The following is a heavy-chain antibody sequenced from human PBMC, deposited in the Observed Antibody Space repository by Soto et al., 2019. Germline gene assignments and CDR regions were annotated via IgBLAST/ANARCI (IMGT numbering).Heavy chain of an antibody. Sequence: SETLSLTCTVSGGAIDSYSYHWGWIRQSPGKGLDWIGSSYSTGSTYYNPSLRSRVSISVDTSKNQFSLKVASVTAADTAVYYCARHGMPFYSSSSIRHFDSWGQGTLVTVSS. D-gene: IGHD6-13*01. V-gene: IGHV4-39*01. CDR1: GGAIDSYSYH. CDR3: ARHGMPFYSSSSIRHFDS. J-gene: IGHJ4*02. CDR2: SYSTGST.